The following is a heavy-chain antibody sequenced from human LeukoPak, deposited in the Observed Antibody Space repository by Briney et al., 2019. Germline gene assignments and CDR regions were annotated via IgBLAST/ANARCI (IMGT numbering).Heavy chain of an antibody. CDR2: IFYSGST. V-gene: IGHV4-39*06. J-gene: IGHJ5*02. D-gene: IGHD3-10*01. CDR1: SGSISTSNYY. Sequence: PSETLSLTCTVSSGSISTSNYYWGWVRQPPGKALEWIGNIFYSGSTYYSPSLKSRVTISLDTSRNQFPLKLSSVTAADTAVYYCARGPSGGLWFGELYNWFDPWGQGTLVTVSS. CDR3: ARGPSGGLWFGELYNWFDP.